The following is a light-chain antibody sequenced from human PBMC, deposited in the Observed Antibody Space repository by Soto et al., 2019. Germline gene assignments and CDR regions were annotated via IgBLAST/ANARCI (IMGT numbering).Light chain of an antibody. Sequence: EVVLTQSPGTLSLSPGERATLSCRTSQSVTSSFLSWFQQKPGQPPRLLLYGASRRATGTPDRFSGSGSGTDFTLIISRLEPEDSAVYHCQLYGSYTFTFGQGTKVEI. CDR3: QLYGSYTFT. V-gene: IGKV3-20*01. CDR1: QSVTSSF. CDR2: GAS. J-gene: IGKJ2*01.